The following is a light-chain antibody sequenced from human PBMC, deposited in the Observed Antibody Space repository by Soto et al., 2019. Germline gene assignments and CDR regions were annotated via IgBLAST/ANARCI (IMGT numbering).Light chain of an antibody. Sequence: IVLTQSPDTLSVSPGDRVTLSCRAIQSVDNKIAWYQWKPVKAPRVXMHGVAPRDGGFLAVFRCSGAGPECTRTISSLQTDDVATDYCPHYNSCSEAFGQGTKVDIK. CDR2: GVA. V-gene: IGKV3-15*01. CDR1: QSVDNK. CDR3: PHYNSCSEA. J-gene: IGKJ1*01.